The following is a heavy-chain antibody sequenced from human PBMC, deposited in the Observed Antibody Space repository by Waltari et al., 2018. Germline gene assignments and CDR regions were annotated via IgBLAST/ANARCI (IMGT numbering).Heavy chain of an antibody. J-gene: IGHJ5*01. V-gene: IGHV4-59*01. D-gene: IGHD6-13*01. CDR2: VDYMGST. Sequence: QVQLQESGPGLVKPSETLSLTCPVSGAPRSSSSWSWIRESPGKGLEWIGYVDYMGSTNYNPYLKSRVTISVNTSKNQFSLMVNSVTAADTAIYYCARRMGYRSSWYGWTFDSWGQGTLVTVSS. CDR3: ARRMGYRSSWYGWTFDS. CDR1: GAPRSSSS.